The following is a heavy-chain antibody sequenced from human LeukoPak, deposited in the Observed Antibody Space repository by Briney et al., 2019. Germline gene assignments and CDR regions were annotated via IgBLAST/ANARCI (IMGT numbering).Heavy chain of an antibody. J-gene: IGHJ4*02. D-gene: IGHD6-13*01. Sequence: GGSLRLSCATSGFTFSSYEMNWVRQAPGKGLEWVSYISSSGNTRYYADSVKGRFTISRDNAKNSLSLQMNSLRAEDTAVYYCAREGYSPYWGQGTLVTVSS. CDR3: AREGYSPY. CDR1: GFTFSSYE. CDR2: ISSSGNTR. V-gene: IGHV3-48*03.